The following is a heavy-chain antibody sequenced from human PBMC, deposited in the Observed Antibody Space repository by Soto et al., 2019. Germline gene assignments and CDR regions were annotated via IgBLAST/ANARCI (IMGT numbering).Heavy chain of an antibody. V-gene: IGHV1-69*12. CDR1: GGTFSSYA. Sequence: QVQLVQSGAAVKKPGSSVKVSCKASGGTFSSYAISWVRQAPGQGLEWMGGIIPIFGTADYAQKFQGRVTITADESTNTAYMELSSLRSEDTAVYYCASLIAAAGPPHSPRYYYGMDVWGQGTTVTVSS. D-gene: IGHD6-13*01. CDR2: IIPIFGTA. J-gene: IGHJ6*02. CDR3: ASLIAAAGPPHSPRYYYGMDV.